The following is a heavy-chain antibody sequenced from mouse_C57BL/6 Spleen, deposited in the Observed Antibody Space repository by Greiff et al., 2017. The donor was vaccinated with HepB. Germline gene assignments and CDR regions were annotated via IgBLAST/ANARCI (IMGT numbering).Heavy chain of an antibody. J-gene: IGHJ3*01. V-gene: IGHV1-54*01. CDR3: ARGANWDAWFAY. D-gene: IGHD4-1*01. CDR1: GYAFTNYL. CDR2: INPGSGGT. Sequence: QVQLKESGAELVRPRTSVKVSCKASGYAFTNYLIEWVKQRPGQGLEWIGVINPGSGGTNYNEKFKGKATLTADKSSSTAYMQLSSLTSEDSAVYFCARGANWDAWFAYWGQGTLVTVSA.